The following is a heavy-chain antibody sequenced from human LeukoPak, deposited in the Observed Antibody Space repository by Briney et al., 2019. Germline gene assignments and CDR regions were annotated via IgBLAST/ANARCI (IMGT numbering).Heavy chain of an antibody. V-gene: IGHV3-30*03. CDR1: GFTFSSYG. CDR2: ISYDGSHK. Sequence: PGGSLRLSCAASGFTFSSYGMHWVRQAPGKGLEWVAVISYDGSHKDSADSVKGRFTISRDNSKNTLYLQMNSLRTEDTAVYFCSASRPHYGDYYGLDVWGHGTTVTVSS. D-gene: IGHD4/OR15-4a*01. CDR3: SASRPHYGDYYGLDV. J-gene: IGHJ6*02.